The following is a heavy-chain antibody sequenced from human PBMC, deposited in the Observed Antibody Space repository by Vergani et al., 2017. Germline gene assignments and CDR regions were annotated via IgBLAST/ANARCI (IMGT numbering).Heavy chain of an antibody. J-gene: IGHJ4*02. CDR1: GFTFSSYG. D-gene: IGHD3-9*01. CDR3: ASADWLLRY. Sequence: QVQLVESGGGVVQPGRSLRLSCAASGFTFSSYGMHWVRQAPGKGLEWVAVIWYVGSNKYYADSVKGRFTSSRDNSKNTLYLQMNSLRAEDTAVYYCASADWLLRYGGQGTLVTVSS. V-gene: IGHV3-33*01. CDR2: IWYVGSNK.